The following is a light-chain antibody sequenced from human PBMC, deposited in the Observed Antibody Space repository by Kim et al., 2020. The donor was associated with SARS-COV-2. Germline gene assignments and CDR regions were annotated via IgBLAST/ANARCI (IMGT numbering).Light chain of an antibody. V-gene: IGKV1-13*02. Sequence: SASVAVRVIIACQASKGISSALAWYQQRPGKAPKLLIYEASSLESGVRSRISGSGSGTDFTLAISSLQPEDFATYYCQQFNSYPSFGQGKRLEI. CDR3: QQFNSYPS. CDR2: EAS. CDR1: KGISSA. J-gene: IGKJ5*01.